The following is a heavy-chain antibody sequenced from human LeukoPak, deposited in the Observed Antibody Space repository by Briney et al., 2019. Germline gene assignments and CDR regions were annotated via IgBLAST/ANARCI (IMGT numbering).Heavy chain of an antibody. D-gene: IGHD3-3*01. J-gene: IGHJ4*02. V-gene: IGHV3-21*01. Sequence: KPGGSLRLSCAASGFTFSCYSMTWVRQAPGKGLEWVSSISSGSSYIYYADSVRGRFTISRDNAKNSLYLLMNSLTSEDTAVYFCATDRPRGASRLFVVQWGQGTLVTVSS. CDR3: ATDRPRGASRLFVVQ. CDR1: GFTFSCYS. CDR2: ISSGSSYI.